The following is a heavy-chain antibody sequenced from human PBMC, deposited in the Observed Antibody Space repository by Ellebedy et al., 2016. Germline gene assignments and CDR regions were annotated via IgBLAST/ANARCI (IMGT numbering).Heavy chain of an antibody. V-gene: IGHV1-3*01. CDR1: GYTFSSYA. J-gene: IGHJ6*02. CDR3: ARYTYAMDV. CDR2: INGNGNT. Sequence: ASVKVSCKASGYTFSSYAMHWMRQAPGQRLEWMGWINGNGNTKYSQKFQGRVTITRDTSASTAYMELSSLRSEDTAVYYCARYTYAMDVWGQGTTVIVSS.